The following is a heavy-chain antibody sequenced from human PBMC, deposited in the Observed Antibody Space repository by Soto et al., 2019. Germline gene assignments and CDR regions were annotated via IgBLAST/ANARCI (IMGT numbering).Heavy chain of an antibody. CDR2: INPSGGST. Sequence: ASVKVSCKASGYTFTSYYMHWVRQAPGQGLEWMGIINPSGGSTSYAQKFQGRVTMTRDTSTSTVYMELSSLRSEDTAVYYCARGEGPYYDFWSGYNYWGQGTLVTVS. CDR1: GYTFTSYY. CDR3: ARGEGPYYDFWSGYNY. D-gene: IGHD3-3*01. J-gene: IGHJ4*02. V-gene: IGHV1-46*01.